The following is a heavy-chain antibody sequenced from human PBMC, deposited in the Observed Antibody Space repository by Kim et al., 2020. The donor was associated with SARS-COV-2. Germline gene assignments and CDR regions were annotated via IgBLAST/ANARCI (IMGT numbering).Heavy chain of an antibody. J-gene: IGHJ6*02. V-gene: IGHV4-34*01. CDR3: ARGNEGHPYYYGSGPPRASGMDV. CDR1: GGSFSGYY. D-gene: IGHD3-10*01. Sequence: SETLSLTCAVYGGSFSGYYWSWIRQPPGKGLEWIGEINHSGSTNYNPSLKSRVTISVDTSKNQFSLKLSSVTAADTAVYYCARGNEGHPYYYGSGPPRASGMDVWGQGTTVTVSS. CDR2: INHSGST.